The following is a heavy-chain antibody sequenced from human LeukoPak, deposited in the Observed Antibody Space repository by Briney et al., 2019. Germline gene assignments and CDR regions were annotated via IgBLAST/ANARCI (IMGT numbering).Heavy chain of an antibody. Sequence: SETLSLTCTVSGGSISSSSYYWGWIRQHPGKGLEWIGYIYYSGSTYYNPSLKSRVTISVDTSKNQFSLKLSSVTAADTAVYYCARSIAVALGWFDPWGQGTLVTVSS. CDR3: ARSIAVALGWFDP. CDR1: GGSISSSSYY. CDR2: IYYSGST. V-gene: IGHV4-31*03. D-gene: IGHD6-19*01. J-gene: IGHJ5*02.